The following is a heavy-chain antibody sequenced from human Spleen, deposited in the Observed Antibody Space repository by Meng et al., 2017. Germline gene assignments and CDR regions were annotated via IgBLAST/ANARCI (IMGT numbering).Heavy chain of an antibody. CDR2: INTGNGST. V-gene: IGHV1-3*04. CDR1: GYIFTNYP. Sequence: QVQLVQSGAEVRKPGSSVKVSCKTSGYIFTNYPMHWVRQAPGQGLEWMGWINTGNGSTKYSHKFQGRVIITRDTSASTVYMELSRLTSADTAVYYCATNAFDYWGQGTLVTVSS. D-gene: IGHD2-8*01. CDR3: ATNAFDY. J-gene: IGHJ4*02.